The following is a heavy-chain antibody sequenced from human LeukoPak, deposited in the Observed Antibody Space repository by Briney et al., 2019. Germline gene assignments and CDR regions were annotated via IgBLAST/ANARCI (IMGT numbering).Heavy chain of an antibody. CDR2: IKEDGSEK. D-gene: IGHD4-23*01. V-gene: IGHV3-7*01. CDR3: ARDRFGGMDV. J-gene: IGHJ6*04. Sequence: PGGSLILSCAASGFNFRSYWMSWVRQAPGKALEWVANIKEDGSEKYYVDAGKGRFSISRDDAKNSLHMQMTSLRAEDTAVYSCARDRFGGMDVWGNGTSVTVSS. CDR1: GFNFRSYW.